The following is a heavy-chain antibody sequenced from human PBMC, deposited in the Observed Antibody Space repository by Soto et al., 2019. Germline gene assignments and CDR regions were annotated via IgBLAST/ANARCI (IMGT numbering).Heavy chain of an antibody. CDR2: ISNTGGGT. Sequence: GGSLRLSCAASGFTFNNYAMNWVRQAPGMGLEWVATISNTGGGTYYADSVKGRFTISRDNSKNTLYLQMSSLRVEDTAVYYCAKDYDFWSASVNPYFDSWGLGTLVTVSS. V-gene: IGHV3-23*01. J-gene: IGHJ4*02. D-gene: IGHD3-3*01. CDR1: GFTFNNYA. CDR3: AKDYDFWSASVNPYFDS.